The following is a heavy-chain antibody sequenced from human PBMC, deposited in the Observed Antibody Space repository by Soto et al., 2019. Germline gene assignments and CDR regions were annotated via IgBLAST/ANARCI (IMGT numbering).Heavy chain of an antibody. CDR2: INHSGST. D-gene: IGHD6-6*01. Sequence: SETLSLTCTVSGDTVNNGDYFWSWIRHPPGKGLEWIGEINHSGSTNYNPSLKSRVTISVDTSKNQFSLKLSSVTAADTAVYYCARGLSPYSSSSYFDYWGQGTLLTVSS. J-gene: IGHJ4*02. CDR1: GDTVNNGDYF. V-gene: IGHV4-34*01. CDR3: ARGLSPYSSSSYFDY.